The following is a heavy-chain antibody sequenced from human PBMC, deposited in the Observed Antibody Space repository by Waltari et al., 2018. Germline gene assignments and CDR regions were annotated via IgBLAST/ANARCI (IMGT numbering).Heavy chain of an antibody. Sequence: EVQLVQSGAEVKKPGESLKISCKGSGYRFNSYWIGWVRQMPGRGLEWMGIIDAADSDTRYSPSFQGQVTISVDKSISTAYLQWSSLKTSDTAIYYCARLSVRGSYLDSWGQGSLVSVSS. V-gene: IGHV5-51*01. CDR1: GYRFNSYW. CDR2: IDAADSDT. J-gene: IGHJ4*02. CDR3: ARLSVRGSYLDS. D-gene: IGHD1-26*01.